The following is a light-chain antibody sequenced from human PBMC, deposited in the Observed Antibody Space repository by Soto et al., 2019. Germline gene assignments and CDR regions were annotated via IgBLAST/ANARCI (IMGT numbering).Light chain of an antibody. CDR1: QSIGDT. V-gene: IGKV3-15*01. CDR2: DTS. Sequence: EVVMTQSPATLSVSPGESVTLSCRASQSIGDTLVWYQHRPGQTPRLLIYDTSTRATGVPARFSGSRSGPDFTLTISRLQSEDFAIYHCQPYSNWPLTFGGGTKVESK. J-gene: IGKJ4*01. CDR3: QPYSNWPLT.